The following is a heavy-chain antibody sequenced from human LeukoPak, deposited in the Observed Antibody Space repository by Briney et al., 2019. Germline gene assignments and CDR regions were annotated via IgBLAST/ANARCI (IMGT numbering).Heavy chain of an antibody. CDR1: GGLISISTYY. CDR3: ARDLGEKKAARLYYYYYYMDV. J-gene: IGHJ6*03. CDR2: IYYSGTT. D-gene: IGHD6-6*01. Sequence: SETLSLTCTVSGGLISISTYYWGWIRQPPGKGLEWIGSIYYSGTTHYNPSLKSRVTISVDTSKNQFSLKLSSVTAADTAVYYCARDLGEKKAARLYYYYYYMDVWGKGTTVTVSS. V-gene: IGHV4-39*07.